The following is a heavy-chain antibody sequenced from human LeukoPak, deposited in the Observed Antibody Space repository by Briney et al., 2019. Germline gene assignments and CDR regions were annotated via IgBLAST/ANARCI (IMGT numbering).Heavy chain of an antibody. Sequence: ASVKVSCKASGYTFTSYDINWVRQATGQGLEWVGWMNPNSGNTGYAQKFQGRVTITRNTSISTAYMELSSLRSEDTAVYYCARWYSSGWYSREYYMDVWGKGTTVTISS. CDR1: GYTFTSYD. D-gene: IGHD6-19*01. V-gene: IGHV1-8*03. CDR3: ARWYSSGWYSREYYMDV. CDR2: MNPNSGNT. J-gene: IGHJ6*03.